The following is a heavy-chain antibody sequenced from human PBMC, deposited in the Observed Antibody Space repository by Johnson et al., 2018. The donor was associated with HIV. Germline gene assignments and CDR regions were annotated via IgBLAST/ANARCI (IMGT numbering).Heavy chain of an antibody. CDR3: ARGHNSAFDI. CDR2: ITWNSYIV. D-gene: IGHD2/OR15-2a*01. Sequence: EVQLVESGGGLVQPGRSLRLSCAASGITLDDYAMHWVRQPPGKGLEWVAGITWNSYIVDYADSVKGRFTISRDNAKNSLYLQMNSLRAEDTAVYYCARGHNSAFDIWGQGTMVTISS. J-gene: IGHJ3*02. V-gene: IGHV3-9*01. CDR1: GITLDDYA.